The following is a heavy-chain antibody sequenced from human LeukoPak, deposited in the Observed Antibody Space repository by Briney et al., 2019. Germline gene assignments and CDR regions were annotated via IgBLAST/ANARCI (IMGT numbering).Heavy chain of an antibody. CDR1: GFTFSSYW. Sequence: GGCLRLSCAASGFTFSSYWMSWVRQAPGKGLEWVANIKQDGGEKYSVDSVKGRFTISRDNAMNSLYLQLNSLRAEDTAVYYCARDRVDTIVRAIDYWGQGTRVTVSS. J-gene: IGHJ4*02. CDR3: ARDRVDTIVRAIDY. D-gene: IGHD3-10*01. V-gene: IGHV3-7*01. CDR2: IKQDGGEK.